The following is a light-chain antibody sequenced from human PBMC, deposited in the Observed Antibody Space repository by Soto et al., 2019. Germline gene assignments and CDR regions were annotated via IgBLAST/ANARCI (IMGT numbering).Light chain of an antibody. CDR2: EVS. CDR1: SSDIGAYNY. V-gene: IGLV2-14*01. CDR3: FSFTTDWTHV. Sequence: PGQSITISCTGTSSDIGAYNYVSWFQQYPGKAPKLIISEVSNRPSGVSNRFSGSKSGTAASLTISGLQTEDEADYFCFSFTTDWTHVFGTGTKVTVL. J-gene: IGLJ1*01.